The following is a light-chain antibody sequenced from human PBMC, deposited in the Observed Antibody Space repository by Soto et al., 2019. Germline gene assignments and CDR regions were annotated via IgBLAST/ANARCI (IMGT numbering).Light chain of an antibody. J-gene: IGLJ2*01. CDR2: SNN. CDR1: SSNIGSNT. V-gene: IGLV1-44*01. Sequence: QSVLTQPPSASGTPGQRVTISCSGSSSNIGSNTVNWYQQLPGTAPKHLIYSNNQRPSGVPDRFSGSKSGTSASLAISGLQSEDEAEYYCAAWDDSLNGPYVVFGGGTKLTV. CDR3: AAWDDSLNGPYVV.